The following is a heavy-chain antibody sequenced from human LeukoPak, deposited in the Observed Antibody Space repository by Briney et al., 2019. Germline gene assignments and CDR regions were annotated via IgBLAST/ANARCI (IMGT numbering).Heavy chain of an antibody. Sequence: SETLSRTSTVSGGSISSGSDYWRWLRQPAGKGLEWIGRIDISGSTNYNPSLKSRVTISLDTSKNQFSLKLSSVTAADTAVYYCARGDSGGYHYYGMDVWGQGTTVTVSS. CDR1: GGSISSGSDY. V-gene: IGHV4-61*02. CDR3: ARGDSGGYHYYGMDV. J-gene: IGHJ6*02. CDR2: IDISGST. D-gene: IGHD6-19*01.